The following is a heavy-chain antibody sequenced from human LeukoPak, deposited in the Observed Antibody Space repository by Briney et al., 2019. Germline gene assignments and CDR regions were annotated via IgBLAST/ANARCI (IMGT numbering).Heavy chain of an antibody. CDR3: AKDRCSNGIGCLYYYMDV. CDR2: IRYDGSNK. D-gene: IGHD2-8*01. CDR1: GFTSSSYE. J-gene: IGHJ6*03. V-gene: IGHV3-30*02. Sequence: GGSLRLSCAASGFTSSSYEMNWVRQVPGKGLEWVAFIRYDGSNKYYAGSVKGRFSISRDNSKNTLSLQMNSLRAEDTAVYYCAKDRCSNGIGCLYYYMDVWGKGTTVTISS.